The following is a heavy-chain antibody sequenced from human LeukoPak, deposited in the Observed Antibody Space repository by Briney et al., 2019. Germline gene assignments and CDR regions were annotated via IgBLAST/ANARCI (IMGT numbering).Heavy chain of an antibody. Sequence: SETLSLTCTVSGGSISSGGYYWSWIRQHPGKGLEWIGYIYYSGSTYYNPSLKSRVTISVDTSKNQFSLKLSSGTAADTAVYYCARADTVVINYFDYWGQGTLVTVSS. J-gene: IGHJ4*02. V-gene: IGHV4-31*03. CDR3: ARADTVVINYFDY. CDR1: GGSISSGGYY. D-gene: IGHD4-23*01. CDR2: IYYSGST.